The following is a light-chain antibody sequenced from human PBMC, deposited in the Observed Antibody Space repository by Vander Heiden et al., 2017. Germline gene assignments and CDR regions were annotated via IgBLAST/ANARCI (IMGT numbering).Light chain of an antibody. V-gene: IGLV2-23*02. J-gene: IGLJ1*01. CDR3: CSYAGPDTYV. CDR2: DVS. CDR1: SNDVGNYNL. Sequence: SALTQPASVSWSPGQSITISCTGTSNDVGNYNLVSWYQQHPGKAPKLIIYDVSERPSGVSDRFSGSKSGNTASLTISGLQAEDEADYYCCSYAGPDTYVFGTVTKVTVL.